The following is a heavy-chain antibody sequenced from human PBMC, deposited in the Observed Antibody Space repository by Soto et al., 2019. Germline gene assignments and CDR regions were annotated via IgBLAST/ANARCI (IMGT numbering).Heavy chain of an antibody. Sequence: EVHLVESGGGLAQPGRSLRLSCVASGFSLDHYAMHWVRQAPGKGLEWVSGISWDSGVIDYADSVRGRFTISRDKAKNSLYLQMTSLRAEDTALYYCVKDNVGVYCSGGSCYFDSWGQGSLVTVSS. CDR2: ISWDSGVI. D-gene: IGHD2-15*01. CDR3: VKDNVGVYCSGGSCYFDS. CDR1: GFSLDHYA. J-gene: IGHJ4*02. V-gene: IGHV3-9*01.